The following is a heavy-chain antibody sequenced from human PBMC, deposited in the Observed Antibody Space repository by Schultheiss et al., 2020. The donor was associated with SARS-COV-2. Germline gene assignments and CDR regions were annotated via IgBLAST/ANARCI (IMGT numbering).Heavy chain of an antibody. CDR3: ARRAMVRGVPPDYYGMDV. CDR1: GGSISGGYF. Sequence: SQTLSLTCTVSGGSISGGYFWTWIRQPPGEGLEWIGYTYDSGSTYYNPSLKSRVTISVDTSKNQFSLKLSSVTAADTAVYYCARRAMVRGVPPDYYGMDVWGQGTTVTVSS. CDR2: TYDSGST. J-gene: IGHJ6*02. D-gene: IGHD3-10*01. V-gene: IGHV4-31*03.